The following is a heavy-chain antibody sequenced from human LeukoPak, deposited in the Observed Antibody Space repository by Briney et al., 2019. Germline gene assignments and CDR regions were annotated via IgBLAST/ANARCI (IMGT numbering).Heavy chain of an antibody. CDR2: IFGSGGST. CDR3: AKTTTGYSSGRFPGWPVDY. CDR1: GFTFSSYA. J-gene: IGHJ4*02. V-gene: IGHV3-23*01. D-gene: IGHD6-19*01. Sequence: GGSLRLSSAASGFTFSSYAMYWVRQAPGKGLEWVSGIFGSGGSTHYADSVKGRFTISRDNSKNTVYLQMNSLRAEDTAVYSCAKTTTGYSSGRFPGWPVDYWGQGTLVTVSS.